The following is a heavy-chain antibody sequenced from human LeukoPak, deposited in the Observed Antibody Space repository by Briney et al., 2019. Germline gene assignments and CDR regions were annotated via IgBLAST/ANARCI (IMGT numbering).Heavy chain of an antibody. CDR1: GGSISSGDYY. Sequence: SQTLSLTCNVSGGSISSGDYYWSWIRQPPGKGLEWIGYIYYSGSTYYNPSLKSRINITVDTSKNQFSLKLSSVTAADTAVYYCARTAYQFGTYFYYMNVWGKGTTVTVSS. V-gene: IGHV4-30-4*08. CDR2: IYYSGST. D-gene: IGHD2-21*01. CDR3: ARTAYQFGTYFYYMNV. J-gene: IGHJ6*03.